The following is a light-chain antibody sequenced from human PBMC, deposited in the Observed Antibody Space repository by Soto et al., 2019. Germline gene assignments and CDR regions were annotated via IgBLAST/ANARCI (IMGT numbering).Light chain of an antibody. CDR1: SSDVGGYNY. J-gene: IGLJ3*02. V-gene: IGLV2-14*01. Sequence: CTGTSSDVGGYNYVSWFQQHPGKVPKLMIYEVSHRPSGVSDRFSGSKSGSTASLTISRLQAEDEADYYCTSFTNSYTWVFGGGTKLTVL. CDR2: EVS. CDR3: TSFTNSYTWV.